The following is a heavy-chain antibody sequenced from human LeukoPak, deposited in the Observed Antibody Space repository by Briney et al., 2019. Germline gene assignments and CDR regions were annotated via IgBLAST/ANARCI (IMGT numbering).Heavy chain of an antibody. CDR3: AINPGGYCSGGSCYLDP. Sequence: GGSLRLSCAASGFTVSSNYMSWVRQAPGKGLEWVSVIYSGGSTYYADSVKGRFTISRDNSKNTLYLQMNSLRAEDTAVYYYAINPGGYCSGGSCYLDPWGQGTLVTVSS. V-gene: IGHV3-53*01. CDR1: GFTVSSNY. J-gene: IGHJ5*02. D-gene: IGHD2-15*01. CDR2: IYSGGST.